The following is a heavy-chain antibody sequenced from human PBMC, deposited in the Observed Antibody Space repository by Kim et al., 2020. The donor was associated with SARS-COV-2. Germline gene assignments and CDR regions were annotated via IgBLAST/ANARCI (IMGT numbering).Heavy chain of an antibody. CDR1: GFTFSSHA. CDR3: ARDSPLMTA. J-gene: IGHJ4*02. Sequence: GGSLRLSCAASGFTFSSHAMTWVRQAPGRGLEWVAAVSPSTDGIYYADSVKGRFTISRDNSKNTLSLQMNSLRAEDTAVYYCARDSPLMTAWGQGTLITVSS. V-gene: IGHV3-23*01. D-gene: IGHD2-21*02. CDR2: VSPSTDGI.